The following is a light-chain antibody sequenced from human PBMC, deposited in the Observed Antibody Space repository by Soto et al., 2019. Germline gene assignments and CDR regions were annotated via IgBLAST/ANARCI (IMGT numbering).Light chain of an antibody. V-gene: IGKV1D-13*01. CDR2: DAS. CDR1: QGISGA. CDR3: QQFNNYLVT. J-gene: IGKJ3*01. Sequence: ALQLTQSPSSLSASVGDRVTITCRASQGISGALAWYQQKPGRAPNLLIYDASSLESGVPSRFSGSGSGTDFTLTISSLQPEDFATYDCQQFNNYLVTSGTGTKLHIK.